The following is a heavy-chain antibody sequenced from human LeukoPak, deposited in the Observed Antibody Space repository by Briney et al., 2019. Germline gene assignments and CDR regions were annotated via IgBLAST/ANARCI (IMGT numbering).Heavy chain of an antibody. Sequence: SVKVSCKASGGTFSSYAISWVRQAPGQGPEWMGRIIPILGIANYAQKFQGRVTITADKSTSTAYMELSSLRSEDTAVYYCARTLIFGGAANNWFDPWGQGTLVTVSS. J-gene: IGHJ5*02. CDR1: GGTFSSYA. V-gene: IGHV1-69*04. D-gene: IGHD3-3*01. CDR2: IIPILGIA. CDR3: ARTLIFGGAANNWFDP.